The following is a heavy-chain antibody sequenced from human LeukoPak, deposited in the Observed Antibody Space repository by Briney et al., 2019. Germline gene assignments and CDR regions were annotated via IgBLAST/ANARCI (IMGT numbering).Heavy chain of an antibody. CDR3: ARVLQYYYDSSGYSDY. J-gene: IGHJ4*02. Sequence: ASVKVSCKASGYTFTSYDINWVRQATGQGLEWMGWMNPNSGNTGYAQKFQGRVTMTRNTSISTAYMELSSLRSEDTAVYYCARVLQYYYDSSGYSDYWGQGTLVTVSS. V-gene: IGHV1-8*01. CDR1: GYTFTSYD. CDR2: MNPNSGNT. D-gene: IGHD3-22*01.